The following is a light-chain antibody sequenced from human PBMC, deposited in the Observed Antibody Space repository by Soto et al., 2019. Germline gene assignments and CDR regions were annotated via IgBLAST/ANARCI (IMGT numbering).Light chain of an antibody. Sequence: EIVMTQSPATLSVSPGDRASLSCRASESVNNALAWYQQKPGLAPRLLIYGASTRATGIPARFSGSGSGTEFTLTISSLQSEDFAVYYCQQYNNWPYTFGQGTKLEI. CDR3: QQYNNWPYT. CDR1: ESVNNA. CDR2: GAS. J-gene: IGKJ2*01. V-gene: IGKV3-15*01.